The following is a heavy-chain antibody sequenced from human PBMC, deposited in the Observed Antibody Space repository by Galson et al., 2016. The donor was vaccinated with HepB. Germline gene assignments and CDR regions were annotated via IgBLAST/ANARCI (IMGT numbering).Heavy chain of an antibody. J-gene: IGHJ3*01. CDR1: GSSVSSGNYY. V-gene: IGHV4-61*01. CDR3: ARAEYITSSGAFDV. D-gene: IGHD3-10*01. CDR2: LFYTGST. Sequence: SETLSLTCTVSGSSVSSGNYYWSWTRQPPGKRLVWLGYLFYTGSTNYNPSLERRVTISVDTSKKQFPLKVRSVTATDPAVYYCARAEYITSSGAFDVWGQGTMVTVSS.